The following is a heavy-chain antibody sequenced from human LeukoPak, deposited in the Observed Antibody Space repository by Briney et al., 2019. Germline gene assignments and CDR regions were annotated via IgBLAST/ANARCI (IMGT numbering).Heavy chain of an antibody. D-gene: IGHD3-22*01. CDR1: GGSISTYY. J-gene: IGHJ4*02. Sequence: SETLSLTCTVSGGSISTYYWTWIRQPPGKGLEWIGYVYSSGSTNYNPSLKSRVTISVDTSKKQFSLNLTSVTAADTAVYYCARDADHYDSSGHQTYYFDYWGQGALVTVSS. V-gene: IGHV4-59*01. CDR3: ARDADHYDSSGHQTYYFDY. CDR2: VYSSGST.